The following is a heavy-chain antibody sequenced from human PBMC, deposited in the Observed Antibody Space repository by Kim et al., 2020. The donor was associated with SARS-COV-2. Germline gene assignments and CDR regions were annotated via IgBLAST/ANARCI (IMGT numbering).Heavy chain of an antibody. J-gene: IGHJ4*02. Sequence: SYIYYADSVKGRFTISRDNAKNSLYLQMNSLRAEDTAVYYCATSIAVGIYWGQGTLVTVSS. V-gene: IGHV3-21*01. CDR3: ATSIAVGIY. D-gene: IGHD6-19*01. CDR2: SYI.